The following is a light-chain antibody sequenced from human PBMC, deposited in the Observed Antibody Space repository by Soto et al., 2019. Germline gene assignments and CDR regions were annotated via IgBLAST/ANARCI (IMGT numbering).Light chain of an antibody. V-gene: IGKV1-5*01. J-gene: IGKJ1*01. CDR3: LLDYAYFWA. CDR1: QSISSW. Sequence: DIQMTQSPSTLSASVGERVTITCRASQSISSWLAWYQQKPGKAPKLLIYDASSLESGVPSRFSGSGSGTEFTLTITSLQPEDFATYYCLLDYAYFWAFGQGTKVDIK. CDR2: DAS.